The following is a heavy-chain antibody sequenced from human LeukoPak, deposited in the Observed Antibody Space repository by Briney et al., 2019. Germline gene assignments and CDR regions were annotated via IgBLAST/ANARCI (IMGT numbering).Heavy chain of an antibody. CDR2: ISKRSSHI. CDR3: ARDREEYEFWSDYYIKY. J-gene: IGHJ4*02. V-gene: IGHV3-21*01. Sequence: GGSLTLSCALSRFTFSSYSMNWARHAPGEGLGWVSSISKRSSHIYYADSVKGRFTISGDNAKNSLYLQMNSRRAEDTALYYCARDREEYEFWSDYYIKYWGQGTLLTVSS. CDR1: RFTFSSYS. D-gene: IGHD3-3*01.